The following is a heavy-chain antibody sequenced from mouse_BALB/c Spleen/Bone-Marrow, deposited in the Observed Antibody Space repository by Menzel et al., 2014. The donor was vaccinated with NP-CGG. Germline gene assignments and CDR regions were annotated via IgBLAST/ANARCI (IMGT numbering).Heavy chain of an antibody. CDR2: IDPSDSET. Sequence: QVQXKESGPQLVRPGASVKISCKASGYLIXSYWMHWVKQRPGQGLEWIGMIDPSDSETRLNQKFKDKATLTVDKSSSTAYMQLNSPTSEDSAVYXCAPHYYGYAWFAYWGQGTLVTVSA. D-gene: IGHD1-2*01. V-gene: IGHV1S126*01. J-gene: IGHJ3*01. CDR3: APHYYGYAWFAY. CDR1: GYLIXSYW.